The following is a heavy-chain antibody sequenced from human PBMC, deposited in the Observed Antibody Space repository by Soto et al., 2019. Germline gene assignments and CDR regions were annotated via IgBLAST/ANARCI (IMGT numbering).Heavy chain of an antibody. V-gene: IGHV3-30*18. Sequence: LRLSCAASGFTFSSYGMHWVRQSPGKGLEWVAVISYDGSNKYYADSVKGRFTISRDNSKNTLYLQMNSLRAEDTAVYYCAKERSYGYYYYYYYGMDVWGQGTTVTVSS. CDR1: GFTFSSYG. CDR2: ISYDGSNK. D-gene: IGHD5-18*01. J-gene: IGHJ6*02. CDR3: AKERSYGYYYYYYYGMDV.